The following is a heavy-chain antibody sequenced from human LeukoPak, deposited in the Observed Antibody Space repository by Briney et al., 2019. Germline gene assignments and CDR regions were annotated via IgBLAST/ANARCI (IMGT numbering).Heavy chain of an antibody. V-gene: IGHV3-53*01. Sequence: GGSLRLSCEASGFTFSTYNMNWVRQAPGKGLEWVSLIYNDGRTYYADSVKGRFTISRDNAKNSLYLQMNSLRAEDTALYYCARNFGGGDSSGPYSWGQGTLVTVSS. J-gene: IGHJ4*02. CDR2: IYNDGRT. CDR3: ARNFGGGDSSGPYS. D-gene: IGHD3-22*01. CDR1: GFTFSTYN.